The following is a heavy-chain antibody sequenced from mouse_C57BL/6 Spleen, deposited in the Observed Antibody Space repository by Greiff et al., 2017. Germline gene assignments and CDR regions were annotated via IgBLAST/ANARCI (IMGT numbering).Heavy chain of an antibody. V-gene: IGHV1-18*01. CDR1: GYTFTDYN. Sequence: VQLQQSGPELVKPGASVKIPCKASGYTFTDYNMDWVKQSPGQSLEWIGDINPNNGGTIYNKKFKGKATLTVDKSSSTAYMELRSLTSEDKEVYCYARGRLWYFDVWGTGTTVTVSS. CDR2: INPNNGGT. CDR3: ARGRLWYFDV. J-gene: IGHJ1*03. D-gene: IGHD2-4*01.